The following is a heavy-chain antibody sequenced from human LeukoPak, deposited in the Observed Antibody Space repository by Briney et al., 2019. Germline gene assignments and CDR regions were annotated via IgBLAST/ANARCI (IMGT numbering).Heavy chain of an antibody. Sequence: SETLSLTCTVSGGSISSSSHYWGWIRQPPGKGLEWIGTIYYSGDTYYSPSLKSRVTISVDKSKNRFSLKLSSVTAADTAVYYCARVAKPRPYYGSGSYPRIGGLDYWGQGTLVTVSS. V-gene: IGHV4-39*07. CDR3: ARVAKPRPYYGSGSYPRIGGLDY. D-gene: IGHD3-10*01. J-gene: IGHJ4*02. CDR2: IYYSGDT. CDR1: GGSISSSSHY.